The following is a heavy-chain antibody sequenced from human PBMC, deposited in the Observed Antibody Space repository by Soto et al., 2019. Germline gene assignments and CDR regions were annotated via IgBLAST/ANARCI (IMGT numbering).Heavy chain of an antibody. D-gene: IGHD3-16*02. CDR3: AKDGSMMTFGGVIVY. CDR2: ISHDGSNK. J-gene: IGHJ4*02. Sequence: QVQLVESGGGVVQPGRSLRLSCAASGFTFSSYTMNWVRQAPGKGLEWVAVISHDGSNKYYADSVKGRFTVSRDNSKNSLYLQMNSLRVEDTAVYHCAKDGSMMTFGGVIVYWGQGTLVTVSS. CDR1: GFTFSSYT. V-gene: IGHV3-30*18.